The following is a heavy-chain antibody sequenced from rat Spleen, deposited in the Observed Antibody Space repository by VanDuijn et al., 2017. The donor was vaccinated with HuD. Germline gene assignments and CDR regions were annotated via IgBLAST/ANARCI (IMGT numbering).Heavy chain of an antibody. J-gene: IGHJ3*01. CDR3: ARADTTDPLGWFAY. Sequence: EVQLVESDGGLVQPGRSLTLSCAASGFTFSDCFMAWVRQAPTTGLEWVATISYDGGRTYYRDSVKGRFTISRDYAKSTLYLQMNSLRSEDTATYYCARADTTDPLGWFAYWGQGTLVTVSS. V-gene: IGHV5-29*01. CDR1: GFTFSDCF. CDR2: ISYDGGRT. D-gene: IGHD1-6*01.